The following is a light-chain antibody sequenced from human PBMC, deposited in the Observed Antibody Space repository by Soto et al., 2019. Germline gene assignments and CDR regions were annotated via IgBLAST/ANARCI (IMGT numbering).Light chain of an antibody. J-gene: IGKJ1*01. CDR3: QQYGSSGT. CDR1: QSVSNNY. CDR2: GAS. V-gene: IGKV3-20*01. Sequence: ELVLTQSPGTLSLSPGARATLSCRASQSVSNNYLAWYQQRPGQAPRLLIYGASNRATGIPDRFSGSGSGTEFTLTISRLEPEDFAVYDCQQYGSSGTFGQGTKVDIK.